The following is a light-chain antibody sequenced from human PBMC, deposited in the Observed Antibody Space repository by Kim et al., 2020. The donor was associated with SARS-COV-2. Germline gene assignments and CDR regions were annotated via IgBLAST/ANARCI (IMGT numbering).Light chain of an antibody. Sequence: NFMLTQPHSVSESPGKTVTISCTRSSGSIDDNYVQWYQQRPGGVPTTVIYEDDQRPSGVSDRFSDSIDNSSNSASLTISGLRTEDEADYYCQSYNRDNVLFGGGTQLTVL. CDR1: SGSIDDNY. V-gene: IGLV6-57*04. J-gene: IGLJ2*01. CDR3: QSYNRDNVL. CDR2: EDD.